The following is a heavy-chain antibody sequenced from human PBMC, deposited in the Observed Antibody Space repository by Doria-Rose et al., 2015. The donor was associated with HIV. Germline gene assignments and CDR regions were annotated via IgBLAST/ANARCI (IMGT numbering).Heavy chain of an antibody. CDR2: IFSDDDR. Sequence: ESGPVLVKPTETLTLTCTVSGVSLSSPGMGVSWIRQPPGKALEWLANIFSDDDRSYKTSLKSRLTISRGTSKSQVVLTMPDMDPVGTATYYCARIKSSRWYHKYYFDFWGQGTLVIVSA. D-gene: IGHD6-13*01. V-gene: IGHV2-26*01. CDR3: ARIKSSRWYHKYYFDF. J-gene: IGHJ4*02. CDR1: GVSLSSPGMG.